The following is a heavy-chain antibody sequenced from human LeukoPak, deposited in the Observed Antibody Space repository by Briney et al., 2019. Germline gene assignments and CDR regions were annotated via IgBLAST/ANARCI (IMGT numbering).Heavy chain of an antibody. CDR1: GFTFSSYS. V-gene: IGHV3-21*01. Sequence: GGSLRLSCAASGFTFSSYSMNWVRQAPGKGLEWVSSISSSSSYIYYADSVKGRFTISRDNAKNSLYLQMNSLRAEDTAVYYCARAEVGATSPDYWGQGTLVTVSS. CDR3: ARAEVGATSPDY. J-gene: IGHJ4*02. D-gene: IGHD1-26*01. CDR2: ISSSSSYI.